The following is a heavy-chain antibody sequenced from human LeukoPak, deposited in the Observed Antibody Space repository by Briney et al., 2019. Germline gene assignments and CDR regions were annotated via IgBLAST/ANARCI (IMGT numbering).Heavy chain of an antibody. Sequence: SETLSLTCTVSGGSISSSSYYWGWIRQPPGKGLEWIGSIYYSGSTYYNPSLKSRVTMSVDTSKNQFSLKLSSVTAADTAVYYCARDSPYYYDSSGYYSPFDYWGQGTLVTVSS. J-gene: IGHJ4*02. V-gene: IGHV4-39*07. CDR3: ARDSPYYYDSSGYYSPFDY. D-gene: IGHD3-22*01. CDR2: IYYSGST. CDR1: GGSISSSSYY.